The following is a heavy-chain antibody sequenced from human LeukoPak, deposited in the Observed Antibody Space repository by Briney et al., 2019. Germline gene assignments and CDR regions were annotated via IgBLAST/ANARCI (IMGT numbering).Heavy chain of an antibody. CDR1: GYSIRSGYY. V-gene: IGHV4-38-2*02. CDR2: INHSGNT. CDR3: ASFLAAAHIDY. D-gene: IGHD6-13*01. J-gene: IGHJ4*02. Sequence: SETLSLTCTVSGYSIRSGYYWGWIRQPPGTGLEWIGSINHSGNTYYNPSLKGRVTISVDTSKNQFSLRLSSVTAADTAVYYCASFLAAAHIDYWGQGTLVTVSS.